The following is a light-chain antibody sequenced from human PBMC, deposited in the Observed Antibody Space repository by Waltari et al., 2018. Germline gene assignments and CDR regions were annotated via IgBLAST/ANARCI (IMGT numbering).Light chain of an antibody. J-gene: IGLJ2*01. V-gene: IGLV2-23*02. Sequence: QSALTQPASVSGSPGQSITISCTGTSSDVGSFNLVSWYQQHPNNAPKLMIYQVSKRPSGLSNRFSGSKSGNTASLTISGLQAEDEAEYYCCSYGGSSTFVIFGGGTKLTVL. CDR2: QVS. CDR3: CSYGGSSTFVI. CDR1: SSDVGSFNL.